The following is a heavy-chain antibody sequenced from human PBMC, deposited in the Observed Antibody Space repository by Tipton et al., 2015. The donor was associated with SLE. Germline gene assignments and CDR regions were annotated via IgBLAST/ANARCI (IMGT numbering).Heavy chain of an antibody. D-gene: IGHD3-16*01. CDR3: ARLGDWDFYYYMDV. Sequence: QLVQSGAEVKKPGASAKVSCKASGYTFTSYCITWVRQAPGQGLEWMGWISGYNGNTNYAQKLQGRVTMTTDTSTSTAYMELRSLRSDDTAVYYCARLGDWDFYYYMDVWGKGTTVTVSS. J-gene: IGHJ6*03. CDR2: ISGYNGNT. V-gene: IGHV1-18*01. CDR1: GYTFTSYC.